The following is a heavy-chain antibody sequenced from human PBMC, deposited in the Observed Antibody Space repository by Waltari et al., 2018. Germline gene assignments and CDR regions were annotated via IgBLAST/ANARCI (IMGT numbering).Heavy chain of an antibody. CDR3: AREGRVEIDY. CDR1: GFRIDMYT. J-gene: IGHJ4*02. CDR2: ISSSSAFI. Sequence: EVQVVASGGGLVQPGGYLSLCCAASGFRIDMYTMTWVLQAPGKGLEWVCSISSSSAFIYHADSLQGRFTISRDNVKNSVFLQMNNLRPEDTALYYCAREGRVEIDYWGQGTLVTVSS. V-gene: IGHV3-21*01.